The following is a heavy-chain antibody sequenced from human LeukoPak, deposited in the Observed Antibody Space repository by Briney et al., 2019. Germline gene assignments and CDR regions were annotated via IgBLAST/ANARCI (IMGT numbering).Heavy chain of an antibody. CDR1: GYTFTSYG. CDR3: ARDLLPYGSGSYVWFDP. CDR2: ISAYNGNT. Sequence: GASVKVSCKASGYTFTSYGLSWVRQAPGQGLEWMGWISAYNGNTNYAQKLQGRVTMTTDTSTSTAYMELRSLRSDDTAVYYCARDLLPYGSGSYVWFDPWGQGTLVTVSS. J-gene: IGHJ5*02. D-gene: IGHD3-10*01. V-gene: IGHV1-18*01.